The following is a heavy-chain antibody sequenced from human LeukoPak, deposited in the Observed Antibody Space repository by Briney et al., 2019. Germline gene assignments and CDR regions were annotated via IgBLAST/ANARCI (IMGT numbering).Heavy chain of an antibody. CDR2: MNPNSGNT. D-gene: IGHD6-6*01. CDR3: ARGKAARTSPVFVP. CDR1: GYTFTSYD. Sequence: GASVKVSCKASGYTFTSYDINWVRQATGQGLEWMGWMNPNSGNTGYAQKFQGRVTITRNTSISTAYMELSSLRAEDTAVYYCARGKAARTSPVFVPWGQGALVTVSS. V-gene: IGHV1-8*03. J-gene: IGHJ5*02.